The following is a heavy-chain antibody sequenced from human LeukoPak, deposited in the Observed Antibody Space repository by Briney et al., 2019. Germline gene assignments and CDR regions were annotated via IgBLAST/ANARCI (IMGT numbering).Heavy chain of an antibody. CDR3: ARDTYRFFDL. Sequence: GGSLRLSCAASGFTFSNYAMNWVRQAPGKGLEWVSSISGSGSSTYYADSVKGRFTISRDNTKNSLYLHMDSLRAEDTAVYYCARDTYRFFDLWGRGTLVTVSS. J-gene: IGHJ2*01. CDR1: GFTFSNYA. V-gene: IGHV3-23*01. CDR2: ISGSGSST.